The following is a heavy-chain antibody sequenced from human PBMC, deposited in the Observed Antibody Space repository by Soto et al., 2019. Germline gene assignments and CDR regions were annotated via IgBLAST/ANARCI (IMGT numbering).Heavy chain of an antibody. CDR2: ISSNGVGT. V-gene: IGHV3-64*01. CDR1: GSTLSGYA. J-gene: IGHJ6*03. CDR3: ARRARPDFYYMDV. Sequence: GESLRLSCAAAGSTLSGYAMDWVRQAPGKGLEYVSGISSNGVGTYYANSVQGRFTISRDNSKNTVYLQMGRLRPEDMAVYYCARRARPDFYYMDVWGKGTTVTVSS. D-gene: IGHD6-6*01.